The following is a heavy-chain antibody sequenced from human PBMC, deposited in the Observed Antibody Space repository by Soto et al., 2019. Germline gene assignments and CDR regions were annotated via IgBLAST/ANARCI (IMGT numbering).Heavy chain of an antibody. D-gene: IGHD3-22*01. J-gene: IGHJ6*02. V-gene: IGHV4-59*01. CDR3: ARGTYYYDSSGYGPYGMDV. Sequence: PSETLSLTCTVSGGSISSYYWSWIRQPPGKGLEWIGYIYYSGSTNYNPSLKSRVTISVDTSKNQFSLKLSSVTAADTAVYCCARGTYYYDSSGYGPYGMDVWGQGTTVTVSS. CDR1: GGSISSYY. CDR2: IYYSGST.